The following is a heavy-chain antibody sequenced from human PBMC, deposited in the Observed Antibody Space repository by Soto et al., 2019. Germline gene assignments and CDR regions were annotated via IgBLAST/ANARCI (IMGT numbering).Heavy chain of an antibody. CDR3: AKGQPYIVSPIDY. D-gene: IGHD5-12*01. J-gene: IGHJ4*02. Sequence: PGGSLRLSCAGSGFIFADYTMHWVRQAPGKGLEWVSLITWDGGSTYYAASAQGRFTISRDNNKQSLYLQMNSLRTEDTAIYYCAKGQPYIVSPIDYWGQGALVTVSS. V-gene: IGHV3-43*01. CDR1: GFIFADYT. CDR2: ITWDGGST.